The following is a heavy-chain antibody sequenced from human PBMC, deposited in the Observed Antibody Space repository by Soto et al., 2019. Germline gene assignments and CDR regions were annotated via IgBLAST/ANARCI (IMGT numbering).Heavy chain of an antibody. CDR1: GFTFSTYA. J-gene: IGHJ3*02. V-gene: IGHV3-23*01. Sequence: DVQMLESGGGLVQPGGSLRLSCAGSGFTFSTYAMSWVRQAPGKGLEWVSGMSASGGSTDYADSVKGRFTISRYNSKNTQSLQMNSLRADDTAVYFFAKDPSGEYVGGFEMCGQGTMVNVSS. D-gene: IGHD4-17*01. CDR2: MSASGGST. CDR3: AKDPSGEYVGGFEM.